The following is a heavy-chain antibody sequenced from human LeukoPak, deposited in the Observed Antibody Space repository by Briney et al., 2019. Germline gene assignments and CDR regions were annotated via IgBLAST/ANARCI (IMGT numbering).Heavy chain of an antibody. CDR1: GFTFSSYS. CDR2: ISSSSSYI. CDR3: ARGLVGATKIEY. D-gene: IGHD1-26*01. J-gene: IGHJ4*02. V-gene: IGHV3-21*01. Sequence: GGSLRLSCAASGFTFSSYSMNWVRQAPGKGLEWVSSISSSSSYIYYADSVKGRFTISRDNAKNPLYLQMNGLRAEDTAVYYCARGLVGATKIEYWGQGTLVTVSS.